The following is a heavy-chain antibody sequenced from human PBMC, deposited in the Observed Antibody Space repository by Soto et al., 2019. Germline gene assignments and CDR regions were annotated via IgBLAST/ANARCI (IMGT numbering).Heavy chain of an antibody. CDR3: GRYCSGGSCHTLDYYGMDV. CDR1: GGTFSSYA. Sequence: SVKVSCKASGGTFSSYAISWVRQAPGQGLEWMGGIIPVFGTTNYAQKFQGRVTITADESTSTAYIDVSSLRSEDTAMFYCGRYCSGGSCHTLDYYGMDVWGQGTTVTVSS. V-gene: IGHV1-69*13. D-gene: IGHD2-15*01. J-gene: IGHJ6*02. CDR2: IIPVFGTT.